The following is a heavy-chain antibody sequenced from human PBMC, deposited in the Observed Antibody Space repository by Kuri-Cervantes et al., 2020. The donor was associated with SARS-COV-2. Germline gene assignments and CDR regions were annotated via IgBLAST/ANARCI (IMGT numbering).Heavy chain of an antibody. V-gene: IGHV3-48*03. CDR1: GFTFSSYG. CDR2: ISSSGSTI. CDR3: ATGVNHGGLTIFGVVIPPFDY. J-gene: IGHJ4*02. D-gene: IGHD3-3*01. Sequence: LSLTCAASGFTFSSYGMNWVRQAPGKGLEWVSYISSSGSTIYYADSVKGRFTISRDNAKNSLYLQMNSLRAEDTAVYYCATGVNHGGLTIFGVVIPPFDYWGQGTLVTVSS.